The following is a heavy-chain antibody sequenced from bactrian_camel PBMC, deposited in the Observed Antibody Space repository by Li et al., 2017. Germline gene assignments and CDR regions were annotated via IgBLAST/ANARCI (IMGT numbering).Heavy chain of an antibody. J-gene: IGHJ6*01. V-gene: IGHV3S40*01. CDR3: AKDDGSWDFGY. CDR2: ISNGGGGT. Sequence: VQLVESGGGLVQPGGSLGLSCAASVFTSSSSHMSWVRQAPGKGLEWVSSISNGGGGTYYADSVKGRFTISRDNAKNTVYLQLNSLKTEDTAMYYCAKDDGSWDFGYWGRGTQVTVS. CDR1: VFTSSSSH. D-gene: IGHD1*01.